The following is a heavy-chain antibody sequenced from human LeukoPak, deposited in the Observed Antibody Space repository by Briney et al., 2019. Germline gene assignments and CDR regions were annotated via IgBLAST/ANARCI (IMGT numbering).Heavy chain of an antibody. J-gene: IGHJ4*02. Sequence: GGSLRLSCAASGFTFRSFAMSWVRQAPGKGLEWVANIKQDGSEKYYVDSVKGRFTISRDNAKNSLYLQMNSLRAEDTAVYYCARDLDSSGWYLLWDYWGQGTLVTVSS. D-gene: IGHD6-19*01. CDR1: GFTFRSFA. CDR2: IKQDGSEK. CDR3: ARDLDSSGWYLLWDY. V-gene: IGHV3-7*03.